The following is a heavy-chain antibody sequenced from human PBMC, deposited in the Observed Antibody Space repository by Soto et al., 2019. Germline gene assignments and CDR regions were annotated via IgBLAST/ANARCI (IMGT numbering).Heavy chain of an antibody. V-gene: IGHV3-72*01. D-gene: IGHD3-22*01. Sequence: RESLRLSCTGSGFTFSDHYMDWVRQPPGKGLEWVGRTRNKANSYTTEYAASVKGRSTISRDDSKNSLYLQMHSLKTEDTAVYYCSISCYCYGSESGRLAFWGRGSTVTVSS. CDR2: TRNKANSYTT. J-gene: IGHJ6*02. CDR3: SISCYCYGSESGRLAF. CDR1: GFTFSDHY.